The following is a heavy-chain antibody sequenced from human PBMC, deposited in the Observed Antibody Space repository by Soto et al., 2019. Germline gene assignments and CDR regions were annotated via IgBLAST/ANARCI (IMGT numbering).Heavy chain of an antibody. Sequence: PGGSLRLSCTASGFTFSDYTMNWFRQAPGKGLEWVGVTRSKPHGGTTQYAASVRGRFTISRDGSKSIAYLQMNSLKTEDTAVYYCARDATTGYPLYWGQGTLVTVSS. J-gene: IGHJ4*02. V-gene: IGHV3-49*01. D-gene: IGHD3-9*01. CDR3: ARDATTGYPLY. CDR1: GFTFSDYT. CDR2: TRSKPHGGTT.